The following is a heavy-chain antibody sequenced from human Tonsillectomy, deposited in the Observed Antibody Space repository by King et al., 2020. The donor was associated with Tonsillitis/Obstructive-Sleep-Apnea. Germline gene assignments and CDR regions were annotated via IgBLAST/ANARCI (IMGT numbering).Heavy chain of an antibody. CDR2: ISSSSSYI. Sequence: VQLVESGGGLVKPGGSLRLSCAASGFTFSSYSMNWVRQAPGKGLEWVSSISSSSSYIYYADSVKGRFTISRDNAKNSLYLQMNSLRAEDTAVYYCAGYGIAATSYYYYGMDVWGPGNTVTVSS. CDR3: AGYGIAATSYYYYGMDV. J-gene: IGHJ6*02. V-gene: IGHV3-21*01. D-gene: IGHD2-15*01. CDR1: GFTFSSYS.